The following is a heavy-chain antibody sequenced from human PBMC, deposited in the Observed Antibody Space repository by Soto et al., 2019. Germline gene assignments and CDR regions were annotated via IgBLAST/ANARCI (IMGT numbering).Heavy chain of an antibody. CDR1: GYTFISYR. CDR3: ARRNYYGSGYYAMDV. V-gene: IGHV5-51*01. J-gene: IGHJ6*02. CDR2: IYPGDSDT. Sequence: PGESLKISCKGSGYTFISYRIGWVRQKPGKGLEWMGIIYPGDSDTRYSPSFQGQVTISADKSISTAYLQWSSLKASDTAIYYCARRNYYGSGYYAMDVWGQGTTVTVS. D-gene: IGHD3-10*01.